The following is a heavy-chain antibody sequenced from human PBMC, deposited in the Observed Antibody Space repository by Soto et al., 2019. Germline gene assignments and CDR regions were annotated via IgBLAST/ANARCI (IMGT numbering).Heavy chain of an antibody. CDR1: GFTFTSYA. D-gene: IGHD1-1*01. Sequence: GGSLRLSCAASGFTFTSYAMNWVRQAPGKGLEWVSVISAISGSTYYADSVKGRFTISRDNSKNTLYLQMNSLRAEDTAVYYCAKARNDFQRDPYYYYGMDVWGQGTTVTVSS. CDR2: ISAISGST. J-gene: IGHJ6*02. CDR3: AKARNDFQRDPYYYYGMDV. V-gene: IGHV3-23*01.